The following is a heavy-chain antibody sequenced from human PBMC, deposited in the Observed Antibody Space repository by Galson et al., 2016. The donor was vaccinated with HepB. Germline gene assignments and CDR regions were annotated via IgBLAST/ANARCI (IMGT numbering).Heavy chain of an antibody. CDR2: ISGTGGTT. Sequence: SLRLSCAASGFNFSSYAMSWVRQAPGKGLEWVSPISGTGGTTYYADSVKGRFTISRDNSNNTLFLQMNSLRAEDTAVYYRAKGPRSSLVGTNAYFDLWGRGTLVTGSS. CDR3: AKGPRSSLVGTNAYFDL. CDR1: GFNFSSYA. V-gene: IGHV3-23*01. D-gene: IGHD1-7*01. J-gene: IGHJ2*01.